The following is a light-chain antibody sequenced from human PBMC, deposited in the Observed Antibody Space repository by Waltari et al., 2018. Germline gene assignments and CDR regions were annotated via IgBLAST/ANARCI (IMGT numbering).Light chain of an antibody. J-gene: IGLJ2*01. Sequence: QSALTQPASVSGSPGQSITVSCTATSSDLGVYDFVSWYQHHPGKAPKLIIYDVFKRPSGLSNRFSGSKSGNTAALSISGLQADDEGDYYCTSSTFSSPLFGGGTKLTVL. CDR3: TSSTFSSPL. CDR1: SSDLGVYDF. V-gene: IGLV2-14*03. CDR2: DVF.